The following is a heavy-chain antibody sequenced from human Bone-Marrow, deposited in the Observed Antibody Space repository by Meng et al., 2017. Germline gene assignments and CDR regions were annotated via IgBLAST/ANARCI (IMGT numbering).Heavy chain of an antibody. Sequence: GESLKISCAAPGFTFSSYGMHWVRQAPGKGLEWVAVIWYDGNNKYYADSVKGRFTNSRDNAKNSLYLQMNSLRAEDTAVYYCARDKWLGGSYYAYHWGQGTLVTVSS. CDR3: ARDKWLGGSYYAYH. J-gene: IGHJ5*02. D-gene: IGHD1-26*01. V-gene: IGHV3-33*03. CDR1: GFTFSSYG. CDR2: IWYDGNNK.